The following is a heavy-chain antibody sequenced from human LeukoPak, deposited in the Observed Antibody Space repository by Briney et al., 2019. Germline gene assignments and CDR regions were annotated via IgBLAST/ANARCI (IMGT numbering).Heavy chain of an antibody. J-gene: IGHJ1*01. V-gene: IGHV4-31*03. Sequence: SQTLSLTCTVSGCSISSGGYYWSWVRQHPGKGLEWVGYIYYSGSTYYNPSLKSRVTISVDTSKNQFSLKLSSVTAADTAVYYCARDSYDSSGYFEYFQHWGQGTLVTVSS. CDR3: ARDSYDSSGYFEYFQH. CDR1: GCSISSGGYY. CDR2: IYYSGST. D-gene: IGHD3-22*01.